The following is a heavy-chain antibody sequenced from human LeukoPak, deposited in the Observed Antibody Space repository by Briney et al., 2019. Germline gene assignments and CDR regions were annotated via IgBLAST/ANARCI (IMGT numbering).Heavy chain of an antibody. D-gene: IGHD3-3*01. CDR3: ARARAYLEWLPQSLFDY. CDR2: IYYSGST. J-gene: IGHJ4*02. V-gene: IGHV4-59*01. Sequence: PSETLSLTCAVYGGSFSGYYWSWIRQPPGKGLEWIGYIYYSGSTNYNPSLKSRVTISVDTSKNQFSLKLSSVTAADTAVYYCARARAYLEWLPQSLFDYWGQGTLVTVSS. CDR1: GGSFSGYY.